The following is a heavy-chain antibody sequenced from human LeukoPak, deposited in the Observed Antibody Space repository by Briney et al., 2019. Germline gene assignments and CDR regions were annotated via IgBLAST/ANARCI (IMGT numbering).Heavy chain of an antibody. D-gene: IGHD3-10*01. Sequence: ASVKVSRKASGYTFTGYYMHWVRQAPGQGGEWMGRINPNSGGTSYAQKFQGRVSMTRDRSISTAYMELSRLRSDDTAVYYCARAYGSGSLGYYYYMDVWGKGTTVTVSS. V-gene: IGHV1-2*06. CDR3: ARAYGSGSLGYYYYMDV. CDR2: INPNSGGT. CDR1: GYTFTGYY. J-gene: IGHJ6*03.